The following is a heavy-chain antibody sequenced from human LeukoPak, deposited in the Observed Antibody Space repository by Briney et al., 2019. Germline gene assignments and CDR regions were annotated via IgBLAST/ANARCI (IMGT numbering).Heavy chain of an antibody. CDR1: GGPISSSSHY. J-gene: IGHJ4*02. CDR3: AREEASAGDY. CDR2: IYYTGGT. D-gene: IGHD6-13*01. Sequence: SETLSLTCTVSGGPISSSSHYWAWIRQPPGKGLEWIGSIYYTGGTFYSPSLKSRVAISVDTSKNQFSLRLKSVTAADTAVYYCAREEASAGDYWGQGTLVTVSS. V-gene: IGHV4-39*01.